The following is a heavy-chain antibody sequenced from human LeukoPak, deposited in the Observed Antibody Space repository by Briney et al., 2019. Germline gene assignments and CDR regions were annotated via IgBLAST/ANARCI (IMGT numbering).Heavy chain of an antibody. D-gene: IGHD6-13*01. J-gene: IGHJ4*02. CDR2: ISYDGSNK. CDR1: GFTFSSYG. Sequence: GGSLRLSCAASGFTFSSYGMHWVRQAPGKGLEWVAVISYDGSNKYYADSVKGRFTISRDNSKNTLYLQMNSLRAEDTAVYYYAKDPGRRGYSSSWSLTYFDYWGQGTLVTVYS. V-gene: IGHV3-30*18. CDR3: AKDPGRRGYSSSWSLTYFDY.